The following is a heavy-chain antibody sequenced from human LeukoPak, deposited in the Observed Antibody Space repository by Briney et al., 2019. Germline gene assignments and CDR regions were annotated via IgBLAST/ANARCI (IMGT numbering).Heavy chain of an antibody. V-gene: IGHV3-74*01. Sequence: GGSLRLSCAASGFTFSSYWMHWVRQAPGKGLVWVSRIKYDGSSTNYADSVKGRFTISRDNAKNTLYLQMNTLRSEDTAVYYCTRRGAASDAFDIWGQGTMVTVSS. CDR1: GFTFSSYW. J-gene: IGHJ3*02. CDR3: TRRGAASDAFDI. D-gene: IGHD3-16*01. CDR2: IKYDGSST.